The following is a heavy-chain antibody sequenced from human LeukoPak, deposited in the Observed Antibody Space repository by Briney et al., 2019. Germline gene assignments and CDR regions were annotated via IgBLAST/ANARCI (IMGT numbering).Heavy chain of an antibody. CDR1: GGSISSGGYY. CDR3: ARYCTNEAYYMDV. Sequence: NPSETLSLTCTVSGGSISSGGYYWSWIRQHPRKGLEWIGYIYYSGSTYYNPSLKSRVTISVDTSKNQFSLKLSSVTAADTAVYYCARYCTNEAYYMDVWGKGTTVTVSS. V-gene: IGHV4-31*03. CDR2: IYYSGST. D-gene: IGHD2-8*01. J-gene: IGHJ6*03.